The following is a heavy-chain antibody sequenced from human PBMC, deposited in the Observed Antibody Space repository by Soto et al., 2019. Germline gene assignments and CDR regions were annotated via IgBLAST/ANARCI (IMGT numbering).Heavy chain of an antibody. CDR2: ISYDGSNK. J-gene: IGHJ5*02. Sequence: QVQLVESGGGMVQPGRSLRLSCAASGFTFSSYAMHWVRQAPGKGLEWVAVISYDGSNKYYADSVKGRFTISRDNSKNTLYLQMNSLRAEDTAVYYCAREGARIQLWLDHWGQGTLVTVSS. CDR3: AREGARIQLWLDH. CDR1: GFTFSSYA. D-gene: IGHD5-18*01. V-gene: IGHV3-30-3*01.